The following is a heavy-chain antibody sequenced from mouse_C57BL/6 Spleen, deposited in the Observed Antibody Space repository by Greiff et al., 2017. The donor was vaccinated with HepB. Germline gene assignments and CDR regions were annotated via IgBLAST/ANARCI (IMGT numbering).Heavy chain of an antibody. D-gene: IGHD4-1*01. CDR1: GYTFTDYN. CDR2: INPNNGGT. J-gene: IGHJ4*01. V-gene: IGHV1-18*01. CDR3: ARSETGPYYYAMDY. Sequence: EVQLQQSGPELVKPGASVKIPCKASGYTFTDYNMDWVKQSHGKSLEWIGDINPNNGGTIYSQKFKGKATLTVDKSSSTAYMELRSLTSEDTAVYYCARSETGPYYYAMDYWGQGTSVTVSS.